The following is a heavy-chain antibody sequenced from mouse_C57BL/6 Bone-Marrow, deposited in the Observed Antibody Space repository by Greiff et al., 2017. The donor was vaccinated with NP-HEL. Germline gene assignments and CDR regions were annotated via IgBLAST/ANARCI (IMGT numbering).Heavy chain of an antibody. CDR3: ARYYYGSRGWYFDV. V-gene: IGHV1-72*01. CDR1: GYTFTSYW. Sequence: VQLQQPGADLVKPGAPVKLSCKASGYTFTSYWMHWVKQRPGRGLEWIGRIDPNSGGTKFNEKFKTKATLTVDKPSSTAYMQLSSLTSEDSAVYYCARYYYGSRGWYFDVWGTGTTVTVSS. D-gene: IGHD1-1*01. CDR2: IDPNSGGT. J-gene: IGHJ1*03.